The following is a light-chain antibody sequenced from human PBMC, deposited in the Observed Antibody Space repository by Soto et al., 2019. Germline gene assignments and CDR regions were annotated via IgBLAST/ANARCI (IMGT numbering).Light chain of an antibody. CDR1: QGISSY. CDR2: AAS. Sequence: IQFTQSPSFVSASVGDSVTVTFPASQGISSYLAWYQQKPGKAPKLLIYAASTLQSGVPSRFSGSGSGTEFTLTISSLQPEDFATYYCQQSDVSPRTFGQGTKVDI. J-gene: IGKJ1*01. V-gene: IGKV1-9*01. CDR3: QQSDVSPRT.